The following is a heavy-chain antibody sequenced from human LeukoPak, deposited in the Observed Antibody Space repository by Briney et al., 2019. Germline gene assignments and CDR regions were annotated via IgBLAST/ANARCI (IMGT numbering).Heavy chain of an antibody. J-gene: IGHJ5*02. CDR3: ARQGFENWFDP. CDR2: IYYSGST. Sequence: SETLSLTCTAAGGSISSYYWSWIRQPPGKVLEWIGYIYYSGSTNYNPSLKSRVTISIDTSKSQFSLKLSSVTAADTAVYYCARQGFENWFDPWGQGTLVTVSS. CDR1: GGSISSYY. V-gene: IGHV4-59*08.